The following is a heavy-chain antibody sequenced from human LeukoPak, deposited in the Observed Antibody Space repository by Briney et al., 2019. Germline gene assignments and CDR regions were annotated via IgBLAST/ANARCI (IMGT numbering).Heavy chain of an antibody. Sequence: TGGSLRLSCAASGFTVSSNYMSWVRQAPGKRLEWVSVLHSGGSTYYADSVKGRFTISRDNSKNTLYLQMNSLRAEDTAVYYCARRLGICDWGQGTLVTVSS. CDR2: LHSGGST. J-gene: IGHJ4*02. D-gene: IGHD7-27*01. V-gene: IGHV3-53*01. CDR1: GFTVSSNY. CDR3: ARRLGICD.